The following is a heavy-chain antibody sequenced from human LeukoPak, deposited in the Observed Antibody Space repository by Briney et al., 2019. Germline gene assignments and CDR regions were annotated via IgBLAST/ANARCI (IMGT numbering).Heavy chain of an antibody. CDR3: ARGDRDSPDYYDSSGYYGSWFDP. CDR1: GGSISSYY. V-gene: IGHV4-59*12. CDR2: IYYSGST. J-gene: IGHJ5*02. D-gene: IGHD3-22*01. Sequence: PSETLSLTCTVSGGSISSYYWSWIRQPPGKGLEGIGYIYYSGSTNYNPSLKSRVTISVDTSKNHFSLKLSSVTAADTAVYYCARGDRDSPDYYDSSGYYGSWFDPWGQGTLVTVSS.